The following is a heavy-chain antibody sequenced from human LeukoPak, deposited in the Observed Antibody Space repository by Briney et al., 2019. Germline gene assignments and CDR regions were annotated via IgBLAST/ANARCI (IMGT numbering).Heavy chain of an antibody. CDR2: IIPIFGTA. CDR1: GGTFSSYA. CDR3: ASPQMTYYDILTGYYDYFDY. D-gene: IGHD3-9*01. Sequence: SVKVSCKASGGTFSSYAISWVRQAPGQGLEWMGGIIPIFGTANYAQKFQGRVTITADESTSTAYMGLSSLRSEDTAVYYCASPQMTYYDILTGYYDYFDYWGQGTLVTVSS. V-gene: IGHV1-69*13. J-gene: IGHJ4*02.